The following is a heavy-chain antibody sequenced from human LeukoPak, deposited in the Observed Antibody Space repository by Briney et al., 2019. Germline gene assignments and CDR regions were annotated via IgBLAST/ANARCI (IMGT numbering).Heavy chain of an antibody. D-gene: IGHD3-10*01. J-gene: IGHJ6*03. CDR2: MNPNSGNT. V-gene: IGHV1-8*01. CDR1: GYTFTSYD. Sequence: ASVKVSCKASGYTFTSYDINWVRQATGQGLEWMGWMNPNSGNTGYAQKFQGRVTMTRNTSISTAYMELISVRSEDTAVYYCAIRYGSGEKYYYYYYMDVRGKGTTVTVSS. CDR3: AIRYGSGEKYYYYYYMDV.